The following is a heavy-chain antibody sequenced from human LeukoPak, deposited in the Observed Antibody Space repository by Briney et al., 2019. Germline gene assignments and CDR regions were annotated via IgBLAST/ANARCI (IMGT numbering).Heavy chain of an antibody. Sequence: SAKVSCKASGGTFSSYAISWVRQAPGQGLEWMGRIIPIFGIANYAQKFQGRVTITADKSTSTAYMELSSLRSEDTAVYYCARGVGATGFDYWGQGTLVTVSS. J-gene: IGHJ4*02. CDR3: ARGVGATGFDY. CDR2: IIPIFGIA. CDR1: GGTFSSYA. V-gene: IGHV1-69*04. D-gene: IGHD1-26*01.